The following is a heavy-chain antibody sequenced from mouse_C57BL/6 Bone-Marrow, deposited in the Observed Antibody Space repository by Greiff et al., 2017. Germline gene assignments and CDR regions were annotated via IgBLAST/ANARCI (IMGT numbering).Heavy chain of an antibody. Sequence: VQLQQSGAELVRPGASVKLSCTASGFNIKDDYMHWVKQRPEQGLEWIGWIDPENGDIEYASKFQGKATITADTSSNTAYLQLSSLTSEDTAVYYCTTSDNSGYLFAYWGQGTLVTVSA. CDR3: TTSDNSGYLFAY. CDR1: GFNIKDDY. J-gene: IGHJ3*01. D-gene: IGHD3-2*02. V-gene: IGHV14-4*01. CDR2: IDPENGDI.